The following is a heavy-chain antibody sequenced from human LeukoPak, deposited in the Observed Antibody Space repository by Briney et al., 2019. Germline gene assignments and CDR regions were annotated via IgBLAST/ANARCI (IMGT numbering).Heavy chain of an antibody. J-gene: IGHJ5*02. V-gene: IGHV1-46*01. CDR3: ARTPRVVPAAIWFDP. CDR2: VNPSGGST. CDR1: GYTFTSYY. D-gene: IGHD2-2*01. Sequence: ASVKVSCKASGYTFTSYYMHWVRQAPGQGLEWMGIVNPSGGSTSYAQKFQGRVTITRNTSISTAYMELSSLRSEDTAVYYCARTPRVVPAAIWFDPWGQGTLVTVSS.